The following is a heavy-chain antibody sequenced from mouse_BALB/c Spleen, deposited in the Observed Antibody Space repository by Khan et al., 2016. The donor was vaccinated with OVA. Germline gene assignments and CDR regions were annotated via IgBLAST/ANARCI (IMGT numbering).Heavy chain of an antibody. CDR2: IWSDGST. CDR3: ARQPYYHYNIMDY. D-gene: IGHD2-10*01. J-gene: IGHJ4*01. CDR1: GFSLTNYG. V-gene: IGHV2-6-1*01. Sequence: QMQLEESGPGLVAPSQSLSITCTISGFSLTNYGIHWVRQPPGKGLEWLVVIWSDGSTTYNSALKSRLTISKDNSKSQVFLKMNSLQTDDTAVYFCARQPYYHYNIMDYWGQGTPVTVSS.